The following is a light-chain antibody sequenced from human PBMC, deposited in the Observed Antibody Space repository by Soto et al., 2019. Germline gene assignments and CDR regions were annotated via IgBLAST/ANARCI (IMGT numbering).Light chain of an antibody. CDR2: GNS. Sequence: QSALTQPASVSGSPGQSITISCTGTSSDVGGYNHVSWYQQHPGKAPKLIIYGNSNRPSGVPDRFSGSKSGTSASLAITGLQAEDEADYYCQSYDSSLSGYVFGTGTKVTVL. V-gene: IGLV2-14*01. CDR3: QSYDSSLSGYV. J-gene: IGLJ1*01. CDR1: SSDVGGYNH.